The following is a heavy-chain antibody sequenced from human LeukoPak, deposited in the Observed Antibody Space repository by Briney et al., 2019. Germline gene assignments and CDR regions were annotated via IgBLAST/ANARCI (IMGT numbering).Heavy chain of an antibody. CDR2: IYSSGST. CDR3: ARETPYYYDSSGFPLADAFDI. D-gene: IGHD3-22*01. CDR1: GGSINNYY. V-gene: IGHV4-4*07. Sequence: PSETLSLTCTVSGGSINNYYWSWIRQPAGKGLEWIGRIYSSGSTNHNPSLKSRVTMSVDTSKNQFSLKLSSVTAADTAVYYCARETPYYYDSSGFPLADAFDIWGQGTMVTVSS. J-gene: IGHJ3*02.